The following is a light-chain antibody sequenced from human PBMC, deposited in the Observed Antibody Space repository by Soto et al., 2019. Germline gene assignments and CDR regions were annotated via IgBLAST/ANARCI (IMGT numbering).Light chain of an antibody. CDR2: EVT. CDR3: CSYVGSSTLV. J-gene: IGLJ2*01. CDR1: HSDVGNYNL. V-gene: IGLV2-23*02. Sequence: QSALTQPASVSGSPGQSITISCTGTHSDVGNYNLVSWYQQHPGKAPKFLIYEVTKWPSGVSNRFSGSKSGNTASLTISGLQAEDEADYYCCSYVGSSTLVFGGGTKLTVL.